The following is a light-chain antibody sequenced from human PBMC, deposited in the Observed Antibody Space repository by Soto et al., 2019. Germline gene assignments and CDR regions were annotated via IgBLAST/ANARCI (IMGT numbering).Light chain of an antibody. Sequence: SLQASTRDRVNITPLVSQGICRYLAWYQQKPGKAPKLLIYAASTLQSGVPSRFSGSGSGTEFTLTISSMQSEELAVGYCHQYDHLSPITFGQGTRLEI. J-gene: IGKJ5*01. CDR3: HQYDHLSPIT. V-gene: IGKV1-8*01. CDR1: QGICRY. CDR2: AAS.